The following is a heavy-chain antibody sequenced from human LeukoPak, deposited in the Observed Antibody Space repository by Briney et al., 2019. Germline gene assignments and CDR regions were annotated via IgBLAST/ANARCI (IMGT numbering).Heavy chain of an antibody. V-gene: IGHV1-2*02. CDR1: GYSFVGYG. J-gene: IGHJ4*02. Sequence: ASVKVSCKASGYSFVGYGITWVRQAPGQGLEWMGWINPNSGGTNYAQKFQGRVTMTRDTSISTAYMELSRLRSDDTAVYYCARGDLWGSSGFDYWGQGTLVTVSS. D-gene: IGHD6-19*01. CDR3: ARGDLWGSSGFDY. CDR2: INPNSGGT.